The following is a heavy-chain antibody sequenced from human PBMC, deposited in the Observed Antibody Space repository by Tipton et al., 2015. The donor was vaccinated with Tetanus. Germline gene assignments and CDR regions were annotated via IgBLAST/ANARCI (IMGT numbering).Heavy chain of an antibody. CDR3: ARDRGDYIYYGMDV. J-gene: IGHJ6*02. CDR2: IDPNSGGT. D-gene: IGHD3-22*01. Sequence: QLVQSGAEVKKPGASVKVSCKASGYTFTGYYIYWVRQAPGQGLEWMGWIDPNSGGTVYAQKFQGRVTMTRDTSISTTYMELRSLRSDDTAVYYCARDRGDYIYYGMDVWGPGTTVTVS. CDR1: GYTFTGYY. V-gene: IGHV1-2*02.